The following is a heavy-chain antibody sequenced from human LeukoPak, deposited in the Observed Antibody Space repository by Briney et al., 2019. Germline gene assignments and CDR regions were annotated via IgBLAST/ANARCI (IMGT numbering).Heavy chain of an antibody. D-gene: IGHD1-26*01. CDR3: AKEGGYFHFDY. Sequence: DSVRGRFTISRDNSKSTLYLQMNGLRAEDTAVYYCAKEGGYFHFDYWGQGILVTVSS. J-gene: IGHJ4*02. V-gene: IGHV3-23*01.